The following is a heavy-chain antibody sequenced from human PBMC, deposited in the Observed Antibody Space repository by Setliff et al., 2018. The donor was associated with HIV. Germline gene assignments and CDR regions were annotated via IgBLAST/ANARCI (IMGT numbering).Heavy chain of an antibody. V-gene: IGHV4-34*01. D-gene: IGHD3-22*01. CDR2: INHSGTA. J-gene: IGHJ3*02. CDR1: GGSLSSSY. CDR3: ARGAGDFDDTDHDDAFDM. Sequence: SETLSLTCAVYGGSLSSSYWTWIRQAPGKGLEWIGEINHSGTANYNPSLKSRVTISVDTTKNQFSLKVKSVTAADTAVYYCARGAGDFDDTDHDDAFDMWGQGTMVTVSS.